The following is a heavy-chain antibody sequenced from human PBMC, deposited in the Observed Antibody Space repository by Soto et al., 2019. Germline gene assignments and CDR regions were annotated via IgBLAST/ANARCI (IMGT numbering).Heavy chain of an antibody. CDR3: ASQSSGSKEPLGN. Sequence: QVQLVESGGGVVQPGRSLRLSCAASGFTFSSYGMHWVRQAPGKGLEWVAVIWYDGSNKYYADSVKGRFTISRDNSKNTLYLQMNSLRAEDTAVYYCASQSSGSKEPLGNWGQGTLVTVSS. CDR1: GFTFSSYG. D-gene: IGHD3-22*01. CDR2: IWYDGSNK. J-gene: IGHJ4*02. V-gene: IGHV3-33*01.